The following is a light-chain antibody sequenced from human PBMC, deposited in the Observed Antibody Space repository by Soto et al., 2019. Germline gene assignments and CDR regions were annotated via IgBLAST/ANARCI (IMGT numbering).Light chain of an antibody. CDR1: HSVSSTY. CDR3: QQYCSTPPT. V-gene: IGKV3-20*01. Sequence: EIVLTQSPGTLSLSPGERATLSCRASHSVSSTYLAWYQRKPGQAPRLLIYGVSSRATGIPDRFSGSGSGTDFTLTISRLEPKYFAVYYCQQYCSTPPTFGLGTKLEI. J-gene: IGKJ2*01. CDR2: GVS.